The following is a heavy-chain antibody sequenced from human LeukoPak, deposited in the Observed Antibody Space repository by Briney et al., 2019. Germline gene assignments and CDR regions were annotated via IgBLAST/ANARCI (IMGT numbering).Heavy chain of an antibody. J-gene: IGHJ4*02. CDR1: GGSINDYY. CDR2: IFYSGTT. Sequence: ASETLSLTCTVSGGSINDYYWSWIRQPPGKGLEWIGYIFYSGTTNYNPSLKSRVTISVDTSKNQLSLKLTSVTAADTAVYYCARAQTGYYNLLDNWGQGTLVTVSS. V-gene: IGHV4-59*01. D-gene: IGHD3-9*01. CDR3: ARAQTGYYNLLDN.